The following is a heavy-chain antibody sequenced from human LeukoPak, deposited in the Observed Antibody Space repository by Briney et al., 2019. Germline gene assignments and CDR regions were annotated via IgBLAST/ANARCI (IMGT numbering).Heavy chain of an antibody. V-gene: IGHV3-23*01. D-gene: IGHD2-2*01. CDR3: ARVGSTSFIRYYFDY. CDR1: GFTFSSYA. J-gene: IGHJ4*02. CDR2: ISGSGDHT. Sequence: GGSLRLSCAASGFTFSSYAMSWVRQAPGKGLEWVSEISGSGDHTYYAVSVKGRFTISRDNAKNTLYLEMNSLRADDTAVYYCARVGSTSFIRYYFDYWGQGTLVTVSS.